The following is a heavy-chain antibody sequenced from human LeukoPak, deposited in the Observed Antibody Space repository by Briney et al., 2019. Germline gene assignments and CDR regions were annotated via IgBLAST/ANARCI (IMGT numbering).Heavy chain of an antibody. Sequence: PGGSLRLSCAASGFTLSSYSMNWVRQAPGKGLEWVSSISSSSSYIYYADSVKGRFTISRDNAKNSLYLQMNSLRAEDTAVYYCARGPDPELGGFDYWGQGTLVTVSS. D-gene: IGHD7-27*01. J-gene: IGHJ4*02. CDR3: ARGPDPELGGFDY. V-gene: IGHV3-21*01. CDR1: GFTLSSYS. CDR2: ISSSSSYI.